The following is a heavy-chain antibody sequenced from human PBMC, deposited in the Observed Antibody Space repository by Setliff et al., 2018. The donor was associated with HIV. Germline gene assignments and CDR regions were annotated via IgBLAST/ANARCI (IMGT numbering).Heavy chain of an antibody. J-gene: IGHJ4*02. CDR1: EFTFSSYG. V-gene: IGHV3-23*01. CDR3: AKTQTVITVYGPFDS. CDR2: ISGSGDIT. Sequence: GGSLRLSCAASEFTFSSYGMHWVRQAPGKGLEWVSVISGSGDITYYKESVKGRFTVSRDNSNNTVYLQMNSLRAEDTAMYYCAKTQTVITVYGPFDSWGQGTPVTVSS. D-gene: IGHD4-4*01.